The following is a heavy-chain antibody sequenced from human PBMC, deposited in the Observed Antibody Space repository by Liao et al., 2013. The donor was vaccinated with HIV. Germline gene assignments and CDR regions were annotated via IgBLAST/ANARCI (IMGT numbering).Heavy chain of an antibody. CDR2: INHSGST. CDR1: GGSFSGYY. D-gene: IGHD3-22*01. Sequence: QVQLQQWGAGLLKPSETLSLTCAVYGGSFSGYYWSWIRQPPGKGLEWIGEINHSGSTNYNPSLKSRVTISVDTSKNQFSLKLSSVTAADTAVYYCARSIGNYYDSSGYYFDYWGPGNPGHRLL. CDR3: ARSIGNYYDSSGYYFDY. V-gene: IGHV4-34*01. J-gene: IGHJ4*02.